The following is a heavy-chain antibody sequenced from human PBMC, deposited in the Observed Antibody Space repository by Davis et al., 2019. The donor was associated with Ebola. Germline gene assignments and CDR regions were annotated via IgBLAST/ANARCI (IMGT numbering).Heavy chain of an antibody. CDR2: IIPIFGTA. CDR3: ARDGRYNWNFGWFDP. Sequence: SVKVSCKASGGTFSSYAISWVRQAPGQGLEWMGGIIPIFGTANYAQKFQGRVTITADESTSTAYMELSSLRSEDTAVYYCARDGRYNWNFGWFDPWGQGTLVTVSS. D-gene: IGHD1-7*01. J-gene: IGHJ5*02. V-gene: IGHV1-69*13. CDR1: GGTFSSYA.